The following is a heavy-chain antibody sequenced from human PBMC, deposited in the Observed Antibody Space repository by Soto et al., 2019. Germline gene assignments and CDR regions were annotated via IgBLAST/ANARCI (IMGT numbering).Heavy chain of an antibody. CDR1: GYTFTRYG. CDR3: AKKGQLPYCYDGMDV. V-gene: IGHV1-18*01. J-gene: IGHJ6*02. D-gene: IGHD1-1*01. CDR2: ISGYNGDT. Sequence: QGQLVQSGPEVKKPGASVKVSCKASGYTFTRYGIRWVRQAPGQGLEWMGWISGYNGDTNYAQKVQGRVTMTLDTSTSTASVELRSMTSDDTATYYCAKKGQLPYCYDGMDVWGQGTTVTVSS.